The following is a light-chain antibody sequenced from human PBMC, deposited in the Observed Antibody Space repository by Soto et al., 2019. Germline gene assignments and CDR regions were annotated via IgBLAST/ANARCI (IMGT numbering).Light chain of an antibody. J-gene: IGLJ1*01. CDR1: SSDVGGYNY. CDR3: LSYTTSSTAYV. CDR2: DVS. Sequence: QSALTQPVSVSGSPGQSITISCTGTSSDVGGYNYVSWFQQHPGKAPKLMISDVSNRPSGVSNRFSGSKSGNTASLTISGLQAEDEADYYCLSYTTSSTAYVFGTGTKVTVL. V-gene: IGLV2-14*01.